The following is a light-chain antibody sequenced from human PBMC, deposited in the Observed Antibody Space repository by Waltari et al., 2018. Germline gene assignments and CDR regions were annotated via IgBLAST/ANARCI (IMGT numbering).Light chain of an antibody. CDR2: GKE. J-gene: IGLJ3*02. CDR3: HSRNGRDNQVV. Sequence: SSELTQGPAVSVALGQTVKITCQGDSLRTSYASWYQLKPGQAPILVLFGKEKRPSGIPDRFSGDSSGTTSSLTITGAQAEDEADYYCHSRNGRDNQVVFGGGTRLTVL. V-gene: IGLV3-19*01. CDR1: SLRTSY.